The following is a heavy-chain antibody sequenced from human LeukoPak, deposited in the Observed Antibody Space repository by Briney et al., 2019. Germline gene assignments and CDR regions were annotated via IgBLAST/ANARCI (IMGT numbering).Heavy chain of an antibody. D-gene: IGHD5-24*01. CDR1: GFTFSSYA. Sequence: GGSLRLSCAASGFTFSSYAMSWVRQAPGKGLEWVSSISGSGDNPYYADSVKGRFTISRDNAKNSLYLQMNSLRAEDTAVYYCARDGGYNPPDYWGQGTLVTVSS. J-gene: IGHJ4*02. V-gene: IGHV3-23*01. CDR2: ISGSGDNP. CDR3: ARDGGYNPPDY.